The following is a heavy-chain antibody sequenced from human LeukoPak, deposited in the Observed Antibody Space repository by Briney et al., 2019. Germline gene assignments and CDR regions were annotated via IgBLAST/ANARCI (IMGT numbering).Heavy chain of an antibody. D-gene: IGHD1-1*01. J-gene: IGHJ4*02. Sequence: GESLKISCQGFGYTFDNYWIGWVRQMPGKGLEWMGIIYPGDSDTRYSPSFQGQVTILVDRSINTAYLQWNSLKASDTAMYYCARRTGTTEFFDYWGQGALVTVSS. V-gene: IGHV5-51*01. CDR1: GYTFDNYW. CDR3: ARRTGTTEFFDY. CDR2: IYPGDSDT.